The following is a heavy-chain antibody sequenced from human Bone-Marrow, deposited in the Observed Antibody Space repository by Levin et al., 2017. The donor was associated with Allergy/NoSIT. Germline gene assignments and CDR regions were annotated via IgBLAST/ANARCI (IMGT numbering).Heavy chain of an antibody. Sequence: RAGGSLRLSCTVSGGSISTYYWTWIRQTPGKGLEWIGYIDYRGSSNYNLSLRSRVTISIDTSKNQFSLKLTSVTAADTAVYYCARETPIITMVRGVMITEGVRGMDVWGQGTTVTVSS. J-gene: IGHJ6*02. CDR3: ARETPIITMVRGVMITEGVRGMDV. V-gene: IGHV4-59*01. D-gene: IGHD3-10*01. CDR2: IDYRGSS. CDR1: GGSISTYY.